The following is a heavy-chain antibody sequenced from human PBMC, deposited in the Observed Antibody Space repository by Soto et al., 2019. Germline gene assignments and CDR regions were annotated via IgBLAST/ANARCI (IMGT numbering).Heavy chain of an antibody. CDR3: ARVDGVVVEPYYMDV. V-gene: IGHV4-31*03. J-gene: IGHJ6*03. CDR1: GGSISSGGYY. D-gene: IGHD2-15*01. Sequence: PSETLSLTCTVSGGSISSGGYYWSWIRQHPGKGLEWIGYIYYSGSTYYTPSLKSRVTISVDTSKNQFSLKLSSVTAADTAVYYCARVDGVVVEPYYMDVWGKGTTVTVSS. CDR2: IYYSGST.